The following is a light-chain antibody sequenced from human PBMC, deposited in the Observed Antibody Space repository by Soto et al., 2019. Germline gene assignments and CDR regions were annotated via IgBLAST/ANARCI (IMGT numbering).Light chain of an antibody. Sequence: EIVLTQSPGTLSVSPGERATLSCRASQSVSSNSLVWYQQKPGQAPRLLIYGASIRATGIPDGFSGSGSGTDFTLTISRLEPEDFGVFYCQHYGSTPPMYTFGQGTKLEIK. J-gene: IGKJ2*01. CDR2: GAS. CDR3: QHYGSTPPMYT. CDR1: QSVSSNS. V-gene: IGKV3-20*01.